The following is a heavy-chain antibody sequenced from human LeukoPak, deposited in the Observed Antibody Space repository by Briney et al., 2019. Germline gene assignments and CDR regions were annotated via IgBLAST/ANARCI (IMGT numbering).Heavy chain of an antibody. CDR2: IIPSSSYI. CDR1: GFTFGNYG. Sequence: GRSLRLSWAASGFTFGNYGINWVRQAPREWLGWVSSIIPSSSYIYYADSMKGRFTISRDNAKNSLYLQMNSLRAEDTAVYYCARDRVAVVRGVSALDYWGQGTLVTVSS. J-gene: IGHJ4*02. D-gene: IGHD3-10*01. CDR3: ARDRVAVVRGVSALDY. V-gene: IGHV3-21*01.